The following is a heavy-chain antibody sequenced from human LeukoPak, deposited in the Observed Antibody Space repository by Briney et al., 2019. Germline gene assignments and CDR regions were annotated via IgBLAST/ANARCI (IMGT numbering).Heavy chain of an antibody. CDR2: INPNSGGT. Sequence: ASVKVSCKASGYTFTGYYMHWVRQAPGKGLEWMGWINPNSGGTIYAQKFQGRVTMTRDTSMSAAYMEISRLTYDDTAVYYCGRGIQSFDPWGQGTLVTVSS. CDR3: GRGIQSFDP. V-gene: IGHV1-2*02. CDR1: GYTFTGYY. J-gene: IGHJ5*02.